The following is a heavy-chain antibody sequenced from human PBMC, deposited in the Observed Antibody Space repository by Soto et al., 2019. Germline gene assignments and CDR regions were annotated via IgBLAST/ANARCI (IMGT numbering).Heavy chain of an antibody. V-gene: IGHV4-59*08. CDR1: GGTISRYY. CDR2: MYNTGST. CDR3: ASRHSSPYFDY. Sequence: PSETLSLTCTVSGGTISRYYWAWIRQPPGKGLEWIGYMYNTGSTVYNPSFKSRVTISVDTSKNQFSLKLNSVTAADTAVYYCASRHSSPYFDYWGQGTLVTVSS. J-gene: IGHJ4*02. D-gene: IGHD6-13*01.